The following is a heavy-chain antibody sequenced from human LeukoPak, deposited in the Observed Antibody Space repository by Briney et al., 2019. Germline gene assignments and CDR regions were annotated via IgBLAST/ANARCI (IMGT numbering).Heavy chain of an antibody. CDR1: GYTFTGYY. V-gene: IGHV1-2*06. CDR3: ARGDDFFMGVVIISDY. D-gene: IGHD3-3*01. J-gene: IGHJ4*02. CDR2: INPNSGGT. Sequence: ASVKASCKASGYTFTGYYMHWVRQAPGQGLEWMGRINPNSGGTNYAQKFQGRVTMTRDTSISTAYMELSRLRSDDTAVYYCARGDDFFMGVVIISDYWGQGTLVTVSS.